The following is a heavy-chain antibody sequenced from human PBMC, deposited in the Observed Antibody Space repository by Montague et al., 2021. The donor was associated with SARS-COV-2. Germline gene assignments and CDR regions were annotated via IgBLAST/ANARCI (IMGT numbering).Heavy chain of an antibody. CDR1: GDSISSSSYN. CDR2: VHYNGRT. Sequence: SETLSLTYTVSGDSISSSSYNWGWIRQPPGKGLEWIGSVHYNGRTYYNPSLKSRVTIYVDTSKNQISLRLSSVTAADTAVYYSTRHVHMTWPEPSPGFDYWGQGTLVTVSS. J-gene: IGHJ4*02. CDR3: TRHVHMTWPEPSPGFDY. V-gene: IGHV4-39*01. D-gene: IGHD1-1*01.